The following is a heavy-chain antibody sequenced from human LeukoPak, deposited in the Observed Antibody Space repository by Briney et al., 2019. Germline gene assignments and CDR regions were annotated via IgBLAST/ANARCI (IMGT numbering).Heavy chain of an antibody. CDR3: AELGITMIGGV. J-gene: IGHJ6*04. CDR2: ISPSGNNT. D-gene: IGHD3-10*02. Sequence: GGSLRLSCAASGFTFSNNAMTWVRHSTGKGLEWVSAISPSGNNTFYTDSVKGRFTVSRDNAKNSLYLQMNSLRAEDTAVYYCAELGITMIGGVWGKGTTVTISS. V-gene: IGHV3-23*01. CDR1: GFTFSNNA.